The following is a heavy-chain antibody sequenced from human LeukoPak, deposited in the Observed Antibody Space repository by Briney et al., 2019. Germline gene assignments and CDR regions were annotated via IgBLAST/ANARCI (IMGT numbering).Heavy chain of an antibody. CDR3: AKGLWTEDYDILTGYFG. V-gene: IGHV3-23*01. J-gene: IGHJ4*02. D-gene: IGHD3-9*01. CDR2: ISGSGGNT. Sequence: GGSLRLSCAASGFTFSSYAMTWVRQAPGKGLEWVSAISGSGGNTYYADSVKGRFTISRDNSKNTLYLQMNSLRAEDTAVYYCAKGLWTEDYDILTGYFGGGQGTLVTVSS. CDR1: GFTFSSYA.